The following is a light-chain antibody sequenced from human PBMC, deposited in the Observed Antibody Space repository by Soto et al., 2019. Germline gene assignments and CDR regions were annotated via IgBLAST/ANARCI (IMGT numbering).Light chain of an antibody. CDR1: RNVDSPY. V-gene: IGKV3-20*01. J-gene: IGKJ2*01. CDR2: GTS. Sequence: VLTQSPGTLSLSPGQRATLSCRASRNVDSPYLAWYQQKPGQAPRLLIHGTSTRAAGIPERFSGSGSGTDFTLTITKLEPDDFAMYYCQEYGIAFKYTFGQGTKLEIK. CDR3: QEYGIAFKYT.